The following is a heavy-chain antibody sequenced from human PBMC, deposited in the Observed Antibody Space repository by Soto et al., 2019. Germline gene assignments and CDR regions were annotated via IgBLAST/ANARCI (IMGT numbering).Heavy chain of an antibody. D-gene: IGHD3-10*01. CDR1: GLTFSNYE. Sequence: GGSLRLSCAASGLTFSNYEMNWVRQAPGKGLEWVSYIGRGGTTTYYADSRKGRFTISKDNAKNSLYLQMNSMRAEDTAVYYCATRSGGGGAFDFWGQGTMVTVSS. CDR2: IGRGGTTT. J-gene: IGHJ3*01. CDR3: ATRSGGGGAFDF. V-gene: IGHV3-48*03.